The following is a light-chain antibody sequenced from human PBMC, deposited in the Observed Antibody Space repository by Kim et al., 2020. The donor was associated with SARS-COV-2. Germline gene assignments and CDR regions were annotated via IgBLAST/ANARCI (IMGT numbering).Light chain of an antibody. CDR2: WAS. CDR3: QQYYSTPLT. CDR1: QSVLYSSNNENH. V-gene: IGKV4-1*01. Sequence: DIVMTQSPDSLAVSLGERATINCKSSQSVLYSSNNENHLNWYQQKPGQPPKLLIYWASTRESGVPDRFSGSGSGTDFTLTINNLQAEDVAVYYCQQYYSTPLTFGGGTKVDIK. J-gene: IGKJ4*01.